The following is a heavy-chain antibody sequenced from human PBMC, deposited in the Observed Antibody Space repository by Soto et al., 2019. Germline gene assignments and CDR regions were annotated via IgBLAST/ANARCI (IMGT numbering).Heavy chain of an antibody. Sequence: QGQLEQSGAEVKKPGSSVTVSCKASGGTLSDHCVAWLRQAPVQGPEWMGGTIPVSNAPKYAPKCKGRVTIAADKSTNIAYMELSSLRSEDTALYYCARGVFDSGNHYKGPSAFDIWGQGTMVIVAS. J-gene: IGHJ3*02. CDR3: ARGVFDSGNHYKGPSAFDI. CDR2: TIPVSNAP. V-gene: IGHV1-69*06. D-gene: IGHD3-10*01. CDR1: GGTLSDHC.